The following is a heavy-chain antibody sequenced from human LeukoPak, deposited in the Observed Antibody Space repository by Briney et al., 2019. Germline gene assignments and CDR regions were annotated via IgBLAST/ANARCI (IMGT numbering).Heavy chain of an antibody. Sequence: GGSLRLSCTASGFTFGDYAMSWFRQAPGKGLEWVGFIRSKAYGGTTEYAASVKGRFTISRDDSKSIAYLQMNSLKTEDTAVYYCCRYCSGGSCYSLDDAFDIWGQETMVTVSS. V-gene: IGHV3-49*03. D-gene: IGHD2-15*01. CDR1: GFTFGDYA. J-gene: IGHJ3*02. CDR3: CRYCSGGSCYSLDDAFDI. CDR2: IRSKAYGGTT.